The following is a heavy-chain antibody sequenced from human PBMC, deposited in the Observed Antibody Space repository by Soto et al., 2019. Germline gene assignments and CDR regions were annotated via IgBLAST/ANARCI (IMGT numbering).Heavy chain of an antibody. V-gene: IGHV1-18*04. Sequence: ASVKVSCKASGYTFTTYGFSWVRQAPGQGLEWLGWISGYNGNTNYAQRCQDRVTMTTDTSTSTAYLHQTSLSSDDTALYYCARARMVRGVVTYFFDLWGQGTPVTVSS. J-gene: IGHJ4*02. CDR3: ARARMVRGVVTYFFDL. CDR1: GYTFTTYG. D-gene: IGHD3-10*01. CDR2: ISGYNGNT.